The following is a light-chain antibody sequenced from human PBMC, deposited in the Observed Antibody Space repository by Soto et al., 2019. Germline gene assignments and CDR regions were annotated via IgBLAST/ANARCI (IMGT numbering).Light chain of an antibody. Sequence: EMVMTQSPATLSVSPGERATLSCRASQSVSSKLAWYQQKPGQAPRLLIYDTSTRATGIPARFSGSGSGTEFTLTISSLQPEDLAVYYCQQYNNWPPYTFGQGTKVDIK. V-gene: IGKV3-15*01. CDR3: QQYNNWPPYT. J-gene: IGKJ2*01. CDR1: QSVSSK. CDR2: DTS.